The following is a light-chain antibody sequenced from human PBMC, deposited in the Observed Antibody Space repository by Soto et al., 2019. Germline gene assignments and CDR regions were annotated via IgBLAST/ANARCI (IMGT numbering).Light chain of an antibody. CDR1: QSIDRW. V-gene: IGKV1-27*01. CDR2: DAS. Sequence: DIQMTQSPSTLPASVGDRVTITCRASQSIDRWLAWYQQRPGKAPKLLIYDASSLQAGVPSRFSGSGSGTDFTLTISSLQPEDVAAYYCQKYNSAPLTFGGGTKVDI. CDR3: QKYNSAPLT. J-gene: IGKJ4*01.